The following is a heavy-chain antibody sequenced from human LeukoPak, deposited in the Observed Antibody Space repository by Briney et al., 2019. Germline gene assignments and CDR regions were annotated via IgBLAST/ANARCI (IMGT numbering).Heavy chain of an antibody. CDR2: INSDGSST. V-gene: IGHV3-74*01. D-gene: IGHD5-24*01. CDR1: GFTFSRYW. Sequence: GGSLRLSCAASGFTFSRYWMHWVRQAPGKGLVWVSRINSDGSSTSYADSVKGRFTISRDNAKNTLYLQMNSLRAEDTAVYYCARGTRDGYLIGSYMDVWGKGTTVTISS. CDR3: ARGTRDGYLIGSYMDV. J-gene: IGHJ6*03.